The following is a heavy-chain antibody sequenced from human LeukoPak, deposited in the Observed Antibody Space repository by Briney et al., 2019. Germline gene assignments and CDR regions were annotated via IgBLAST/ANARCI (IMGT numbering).Heavy chain of an antibody. CDR3: TLYNH. D-gene: IGHD5-24*01. J-gene: IGHJ4*02. CDR1: GYTFTASD. CDR2: INPNSGGT. V-gene: IGHV1-2*02. Sequence: ASVKVSCKASGYTFTASDKHWVRLAPGQRMDSMGWINPNSGGTDYAKQFQGGVTMTRDTAISTAFLEVSRLGTDDTAVYYCTLYNHWGEGTLVTVSS.